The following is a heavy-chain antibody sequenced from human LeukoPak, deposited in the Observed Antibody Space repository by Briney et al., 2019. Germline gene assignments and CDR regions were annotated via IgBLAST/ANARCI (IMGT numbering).Heavy chain of an antibody. CDR2: ISSNGGST. CDR3: ARGTVTMVRGGVGGWGFDP. J-gene: IGHJ5*02. D-gene: IGHD3-10*01. Sequence: GGSLRLSCAASGFTFSSYAMHWVRQVPGKGLEYVSAISSNGGSTYYANSVKGRFTISRDNSKNTLYLQMGSLRAEDMAVYYCARGTVTMVRGGVGGWGFDPWGQGTLVTVSS. V-gene: IGHV3-64*01. CDR1: GFTFSSYA.